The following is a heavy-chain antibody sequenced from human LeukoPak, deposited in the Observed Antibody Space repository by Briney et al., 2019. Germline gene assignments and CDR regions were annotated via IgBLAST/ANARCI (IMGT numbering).Heavy chain of an antibody. CDR1: GFTVSSNY. CDR2: ISGSDGGT. Sequence: GGSLRLSCAASGFTVSSNYMSWVRQAPGKGLEWVSGISGSDGGTYYADSVKGRFTISRDNSKNTLYLQMNSLRVEDTAIYYCARDRGSGAFDNWGQGTLVTVSS. D-gene: IGHD2-8*02. V-gene: IGHV3-23*01. CDR3: ARDRGSGAFDN. J-gene: IGHJ4*02.